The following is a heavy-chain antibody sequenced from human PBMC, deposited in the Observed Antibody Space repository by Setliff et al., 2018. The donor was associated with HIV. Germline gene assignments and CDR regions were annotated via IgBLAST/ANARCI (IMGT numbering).Heavy chain of an antibody. Sequence: SETLSLTCTVSGGSISSGNYYWNWIRQHPGKGLEWTGYIYYSGATYYNPSLKSRVTLSIDTSKNQFSLNLSSVTAADTAVYYCARFDHASIDYWGQGTLVTVSS. CDR2: IYYSGAT. CDR1: GGSISSGNYY. V-gene: IGHV4-31*03. CDR3: ARFDHASIDY. D-gene: IGHD2-2*01. J-gene: IGHJ4*02.